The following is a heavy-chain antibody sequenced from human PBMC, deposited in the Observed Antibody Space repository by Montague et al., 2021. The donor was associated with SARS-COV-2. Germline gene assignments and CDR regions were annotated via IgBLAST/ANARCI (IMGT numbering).Heavy chain of an antibody. CDR3: ARGMGGSYLYYFDY. V-gene: IGHV4-59*01. Sequence: SETLSLTCTVSGGSISSYYWSWVRQPPGKGLEWIGYIYYSGSTNXNPSLKSRVTILVDMSKNQFSLKLSSVTAADTAVYYCARGMGGSYLYYFDYWGQGILVTVSS. CDR1: GGSISSYY. D-gene: IGHD1-26*01. J-gene: IGHJ4*02. CDR2: IYYSGST.